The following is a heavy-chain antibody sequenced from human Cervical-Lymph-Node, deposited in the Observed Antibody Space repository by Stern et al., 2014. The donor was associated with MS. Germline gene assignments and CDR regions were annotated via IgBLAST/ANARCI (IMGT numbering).Heavy chain of an antibody. D-gene: IGHD3-16*01. Sequence: MQLVEYGAEVKQPGASVKVSCKTSGYTFTTYDVSWVRPATGQGLEWMGWMNPNSGKTAYAPKFQCRVTMTRNTSITTAYMDLSSLTSEDTAVYYCARGLLITFGGNTVHGYNGLDVWGQGTTVTVSS. CDR3: ARGLLITFGGNTVHGYNGLDV. CDR1: GYTFTTYD. V-gene: IGHV1-8*01. CDR2: MNPNSGKT. J-gene: IGHJ6*02.